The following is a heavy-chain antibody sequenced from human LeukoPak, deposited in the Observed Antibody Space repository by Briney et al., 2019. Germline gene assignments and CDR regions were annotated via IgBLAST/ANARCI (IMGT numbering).Heavy chain of an antibody. J-gene: IGHJ4*02. CDR1: GGSISSSNW. CDR3: ARGTGTMVRGLFDY. D-gene: IGHD3-10*01. V-gene: IGHV4-4*02. CDR2: IYHSGST. Sequence: SGTLSLTCAVSGGSISSSNWWSWVRQPPGKGLEWIGEIYHSGSTNYNPSLKSRVTISVDKSKNQFSLKLSSVTAADTAVYYCARGTGTMVRGLFDYWGQGTLVTVSS.